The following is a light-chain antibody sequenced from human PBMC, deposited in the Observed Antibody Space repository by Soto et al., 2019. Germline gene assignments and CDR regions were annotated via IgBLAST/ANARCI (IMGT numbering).Light chain of an antibody. CDR2: LNSDGSH. V-gene: IGLV4-69*01. J-gene: IGLJ2*01. CDR3: QTWGTGILV. CDR1: SGHSSYA. Sequence: QPVLTQSPSASASLGASVKLTCTLSSGHSSYAIAWHQQQPEKGPRYLMKLNSDGSHSKGDGIPDRFSGSSSGAERYLTISRLQSEDEADYYCQTWGTGILVCGGGTKLTVL.